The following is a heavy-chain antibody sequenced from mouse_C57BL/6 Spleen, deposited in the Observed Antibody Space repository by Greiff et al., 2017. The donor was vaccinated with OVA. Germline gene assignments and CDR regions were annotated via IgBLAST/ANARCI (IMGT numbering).Heavy chain of an antibody. D-gene: IGHD1-1*01. CDR2: IYPGDGDT. J-gene: IGHJ1*03. CDR3: ARVPTVVAPHWYFDV. Sequence: QVQLQQSGPELVKPGASVKISCKASGYAFSSSWMNWVKQRPGKGLEWIGRIYPGDGDTNYNGKFKGKATLTAAKSSSTAYMQLSSLTSEDSAVYFCARVPTVVAPHWYFDVWGTGTTVTVAS. V-gene: IGHV1-82*01. CDR1: GYAFSSSW.